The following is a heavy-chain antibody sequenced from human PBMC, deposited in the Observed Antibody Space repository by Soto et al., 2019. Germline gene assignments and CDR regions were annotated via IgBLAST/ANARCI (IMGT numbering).Heavy chain of an antibody. D-gene: IGHD2-2*01. CDR3: AREGFYAMDV. V-gene: IGHV3-48*03. J-gene: IGHJ6*02. CDR2: ISSSGETV. Sequence: VRQAPGKGLEWVAYISSSGETVYYAGPVQGRFTISRDNAKNSLYLQMSSLGAEDTAVYYCAREGFYAMDVWGQGTTVTVSS.